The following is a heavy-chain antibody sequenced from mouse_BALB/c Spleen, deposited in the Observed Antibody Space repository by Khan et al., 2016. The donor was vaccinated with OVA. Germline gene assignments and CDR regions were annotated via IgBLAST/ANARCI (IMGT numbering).Heavy chain of an antibody. J-gene: IGHJ3*01. CDR3: ADHLTGSLDY. V-gene: IGHV5-6*01. CDR2: ISSGGDYT. CDR1: GFTFSSYS. Sequence: EVELVESGGDLVKPGGSLKLSCAASGFTFSSYSMSWVRQTPDKRLEWVASISSGGDYTYYPDSVKGRFTISRDTAKNTLYLQMSDLKTEDTAMYDCADHLTGSLDYWGQGTLVTVSA. D-gene: IGHD4-1*01.